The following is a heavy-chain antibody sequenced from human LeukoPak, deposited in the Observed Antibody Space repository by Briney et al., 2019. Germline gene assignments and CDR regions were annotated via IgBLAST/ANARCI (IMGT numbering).Heavy chain of an antibody. J-gene: IGHJ6*02. CDR3: ARGSFFRGSSHTSRYYYYGMDV. CDR1: GGSFSGYY. CDR2: INHSGST. V-gene: IGHV4-34*01. Sequence: PSETLSLTCAVYGGSFSGYYWSWLRQPPGKGLEWIGEINHSGSTNYNPSLKSRVTISVDTSKNQFSLKLSSVTAADTAVYYCARGSFFRGSSHTSRYYYYGMDVWGQGTTVTVSS. D-gene: IGHD6-6*01.